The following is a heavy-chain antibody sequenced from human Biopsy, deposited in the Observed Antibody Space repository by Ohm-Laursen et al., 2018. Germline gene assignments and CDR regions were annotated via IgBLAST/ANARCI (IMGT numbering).Heavy chain of an antibody. CDR1: RFTFSTYG. Sequence: SLRLSCTAPRFTFSTYGMHWVRQAPGKGLEWVAVISFDGSDQRYADSVKGRFTISRDNSKNTLYLQMNSLRAEDTAVFYCVKDRGAAGTDYYYGMDVWGQGTTVTVSS. D-gene: IGHD6-13*01. CDR3: VKDRGAAGTDYYYGMDV. V-gene: IGHV3-30*18. CDR2: ISFDGSDQ. J-gene: IGHJ6*01.